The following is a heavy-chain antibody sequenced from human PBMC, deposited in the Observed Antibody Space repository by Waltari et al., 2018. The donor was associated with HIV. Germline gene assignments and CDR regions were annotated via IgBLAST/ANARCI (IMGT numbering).Heavy chain of an antibody. CDR3: AREGYSYGYAWFDP. D-gene: IGHD5-18*01. CDR1: GGSISSGSYY. CDR2: IYTSGST. V-gene: IGHV4-61*02. J-gene: IGHJ5*02. Sequence: QVQLQESGPGLVKPSPTLSLTCTVSGGSISSGSYYWSWIRQPAGKGLEWIGRIYTSGSTSSNASLKSGATISVDTSKNQFSRKLSSVTAADTAVYYCAREGYSYGYAWFDPWGQGTLVTVSS.